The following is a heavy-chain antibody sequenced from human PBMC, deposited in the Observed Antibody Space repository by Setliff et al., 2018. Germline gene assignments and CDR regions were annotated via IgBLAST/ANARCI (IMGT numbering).Heavy chain of an antibody. D-gene: IGHD3-3*01. CDR3: ARGRGLEWLPESWFDP. CDR1: GDSINSGTYY. J-gene: IGHJ5*02. V-gene: IGHV4-61*02. CDR2: IYTGGST. Sequence: KTSETLSLTCSVSGDSINSGTYYWSWFRQSAGKGLEWLGRIYTGGSTNYNPSLKSRVTISLDTSKNHFSLTLTSVTAADTAVYYCARGRGLEWLPESWFDPWCQGTLVTVSS.